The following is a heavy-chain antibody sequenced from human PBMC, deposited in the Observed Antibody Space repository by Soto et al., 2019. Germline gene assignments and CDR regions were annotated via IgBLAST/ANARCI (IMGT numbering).Heavy chain of an antibody. CDR3: ARSLGYCISPSCYGGGY. J-gene: IGHJ4*02. D-gene: IGHD2-2*01. CDR1: GGTFSSYA. CDR2: IIPIFGTA. V-gene: IGHV1-69*12. Sequence: QVQLVQSGAEVKKPGSSVKVSCKASGGTFSSYAISWVRQAPGQGLEWMGGIIPIFGTANYAQKFQGRVTITAXXSXSXXYMELSSRRSEATAVYYCARSLGYCISPSCYGGGYWGQGTLVTVSS.